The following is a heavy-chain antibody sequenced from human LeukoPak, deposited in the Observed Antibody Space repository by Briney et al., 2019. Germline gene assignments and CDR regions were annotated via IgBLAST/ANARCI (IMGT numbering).Heavy chain of an antibody. J-gene: IGHJ6*02. CDR2: IYDSGST. CDR3: ARVGGTNYYYYGMDV. D-gene: IGHD1-1*01. Sequence: SETLSLTCTVSGGSISSYYWSWIRQPPGKGLEWIGYIYDSGSTNYNPSLKSRVTISVDTSKNQFSLKLSSVTAADTAVYYCARVGGTNYYYYGMDVWGRGTTVTVSS. V-gene: IGHV4-59*01. CDR1: GGSISSYY.